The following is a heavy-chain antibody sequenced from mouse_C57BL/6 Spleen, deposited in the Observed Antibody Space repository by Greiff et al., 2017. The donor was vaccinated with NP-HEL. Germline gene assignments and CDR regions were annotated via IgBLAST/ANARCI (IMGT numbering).Heavy chain of an antibody. Sequence: VQLQQSGPELVKPGASVKISCKASGYTFTDYYMNWVKQSHGKSLEWIGDINPNNGGTSYNQKFKGKATLTVDKSSSTAYMELRSLTSEDSAVYYCAREAVYYYGSSYGKNAMDYWGQGTSVTVSS. CDR3: AREAVYYYGSSYGKNAMDY. D-gene: IGHD1-1*01. J-gene: IGHJ4*01. CDR2: INPNNGGT. CDR1: GYTFTDYY. V-gene: IGHV1-26*01.